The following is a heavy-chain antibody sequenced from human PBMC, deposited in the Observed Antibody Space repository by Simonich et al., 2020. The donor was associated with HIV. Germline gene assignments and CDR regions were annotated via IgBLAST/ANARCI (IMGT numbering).Heavy chain of an antibody. D-gene: IGHD6-13*01. CDR3: ARGGGEQQLVSWFDP. CDR1: GGTFSSHV. V-gene: IGHV1-69*13. Sequence: QVQLVQSGAEVKKPGSSVKVSCKASGGTFSSHVISWVRQAPGQGLEWMGGIIPIFGTTHNAQKFQGRVTITADESTSTADMELSSLRSEDTAVYYCARGGGEQQLVSWFDPWGQGTLVTVSS. CDR2: IIPIFGTT. J-gene: IGHJ5*02.